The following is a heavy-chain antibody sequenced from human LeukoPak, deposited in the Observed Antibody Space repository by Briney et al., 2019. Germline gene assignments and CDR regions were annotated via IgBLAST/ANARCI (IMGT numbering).Heavy chain of an antibody. J-gene: IGHJ4*02. CDR1: GFTFYDHT. Sequence: GGSLRLSCAASGFTFYDHTMHWVRQAPGKGLEWVSLISWDGGVTKYAGSVKGRFTISRDNTKKSLYLQMNSLRTEDTALYYCAKSDHRGDGFNYDYWGQGTLVTVSS. CDR3: AKSDHRGDGFNYDY. D-gene: IGHD5-24*01. CDR2: ISWDGGVT. V-gene: IGHV3-43*01.